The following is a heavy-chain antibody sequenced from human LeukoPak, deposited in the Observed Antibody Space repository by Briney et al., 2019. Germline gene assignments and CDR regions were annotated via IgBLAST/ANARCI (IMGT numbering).Heavy chain of an antibody. Sequence: PSQTLFLTCTVSGGSISSGSYYWSWIRQPAGKGLEWIGRIYTSGSTNYNPSLKSRVTISVDTSKNQFSLKLSSVTAADTAVYYCARGPARGYCSSTSCYYYGMDVWGQGTTVTVSS. CDR3: ARGPARGYCSSTSCYYYGMDV. CDR2: IYTSGST. CDR1: GGSISSGSYY. D-gene: IGHD2-2*01. V-gene: IGHV4-61*02. J-gene: IGHJ6*02.